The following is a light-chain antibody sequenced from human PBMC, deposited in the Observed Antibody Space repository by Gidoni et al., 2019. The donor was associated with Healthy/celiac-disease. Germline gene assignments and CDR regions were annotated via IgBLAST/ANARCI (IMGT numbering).Light chain of an antibody. J-gene: IGLJ2*01. CDR3: QVWDSSTSVV. V-gene: IGLV3-9*01. CDR2: RDS. Sequence: GQTARITCGGNNIGSKNVHWYQQKPGQAPVLVIYRDSNRTSGIPERFSGSNSGNTATLTISRAQAGDEDDYYCQVWDSSTSVVFGGGTKLTVV. CDR1: NIGSKN.